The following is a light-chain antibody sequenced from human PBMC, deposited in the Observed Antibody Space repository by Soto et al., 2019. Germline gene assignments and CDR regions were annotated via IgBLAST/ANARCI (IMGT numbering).Light chain of an antibody. Sequence: DIQITQSPSTLSASVGDRVTITCRASQSISSWLAWYQQKPGKAPKLLIYKASSLESGVPSRFSGSGSGTEFTLTISSLQPDDFATYYCQQANCYSWTFGQGTKVDIK. J-gene: IGKJ1*01. V-gene: IGKV1-5*03. CDR2: KAS. CDR1: QSISSW. CDR3: QQANCYSWT.